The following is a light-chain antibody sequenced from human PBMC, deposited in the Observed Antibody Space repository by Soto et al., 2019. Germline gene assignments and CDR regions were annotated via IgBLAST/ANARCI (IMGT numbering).Light chain of an antibody. V-gene: IGKV1-5*01. CDR1: QNIRNW. CDR2: DAS. J-gene: IGKJ2*01. CDR3: QQYNGH. Sequence: DMQMTQSPSTLSASVGDRVTITCRASQNIRNWLVWYQQKAGKAPKLLIYDASSLAGGVPSRFSGSGSGTEFTLTISSLQPDDFATYYCQQYNGHFGQGTKVEIK.